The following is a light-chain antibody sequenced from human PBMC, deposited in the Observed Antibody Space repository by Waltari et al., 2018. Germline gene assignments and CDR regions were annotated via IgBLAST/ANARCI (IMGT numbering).Light chain of an antibody. Sequence: DIQMTQSPSIMSAPVGSRVTITCRAPQDIGTWLAWYQQKPGNAPKLLIHDASTLQNGVSSRIRGSGSGTEFALTISNLQPDDVATYYCQQYKSHYRTFGHGTRVEVK. V-gene: IGKV1-5*01. CDR1: QDIGTW. CDR3: QQYKSHYRT. J-gene: IGKJ1*01. CDR2: DAS.